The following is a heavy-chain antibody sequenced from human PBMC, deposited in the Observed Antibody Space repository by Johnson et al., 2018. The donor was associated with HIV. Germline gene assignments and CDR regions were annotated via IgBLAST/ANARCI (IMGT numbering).Heavy chain of an antibody. CDR3: ARDTGGGEPYDI. CDR1: GFTFSDYY. V-gene: IGHV3-11*04. CDR2: ISTRDGTI. D-gene: IGHD2-21*01. J-gene: IGHJ3*02. Sequence: VQLVESGGGLVKPGGSLTLSCVASGFTFSDYYMTWIRQAPGKGLEWVSYISTRDGTIYYADSVKGRFTISRDNSKNTLYLQMNSLRAEDTAVYYCARDTGGGEPYDIWGQGTMVTVSS.